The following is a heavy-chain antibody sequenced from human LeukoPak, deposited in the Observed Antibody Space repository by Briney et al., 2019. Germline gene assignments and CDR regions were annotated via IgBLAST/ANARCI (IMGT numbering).Heavy chain of an antibody. Sequence: GASVKVSCKPSGYTFTGYYLHWVRQAPGQGLEWMGWINPNTSATIYAEKFQGRVTMTRDTSIDTAYMEMRSLRSDDTAVYYCARDRVGSGWPRPWYFEFWGPGTLITVSS. CDR3: ARDRVGSGWPRPWYFEF. D-gene: IGHD6-19*01. V-gene: IGHV1-2*02. J-gene: IGHJ4*02. CDR2: INPNTSAT. CDR1: GYTFTGYY.